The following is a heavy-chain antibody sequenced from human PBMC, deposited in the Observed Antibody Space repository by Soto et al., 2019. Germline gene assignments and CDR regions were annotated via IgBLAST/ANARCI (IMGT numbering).Heavy chain of an antibody. CDR3: AGVRGWGISFASGY. CDR2: ISANNGNT. V-gene: IGHV1-18*04. D-gene: IGHD6-13*01. J-gene: IGHJ4*02. CDR1: GYTFSSYG. Sequence: QVQLVQSGTEVRKPGASVKVSCKASGYTFSSYGITWVRQAPGQGLEWMGWISANNGNTNYAQKFQDRVTMTTDTSTSTAYMELRRLRSDDTAVYYCAGVRGWGISFASGYWGQGTLVSVSS.